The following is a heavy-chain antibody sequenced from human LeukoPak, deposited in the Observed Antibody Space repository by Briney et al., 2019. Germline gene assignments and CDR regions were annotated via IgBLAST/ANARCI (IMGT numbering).Heavy chain of an antibody. CDR2: ISYDGSNK. CDR1: GFIFSSYG. D-gene: IGHD3-22*01. V-gene: IGHV3-30*03. J-gene: IGHJ3*02. Sequence: GGSLRLSCAASGFIFSSYGMHWVRQAPGKGLECVAVISYDGSNKYYADSVKGRFTISRDNSKNTLYLQMNSLRAEDTAVYYCARVSTRYSGYYAFDIWGQGTMVTVSS. CDR3: ARVSTRYSGYYAFDI.